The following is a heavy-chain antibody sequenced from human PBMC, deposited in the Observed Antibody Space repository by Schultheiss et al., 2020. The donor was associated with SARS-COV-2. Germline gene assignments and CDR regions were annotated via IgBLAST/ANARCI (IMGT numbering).Heavy chain of an antibody. J-gene: IGHJ6*03. CDR1: GFTFSSYS. CDR2: ISNTGSTI. CDR3: ARSRYGTSSHNYYMDV. Sequence: GGSLRLSCAASGFTFSSYSMSWIRQAPGKGLEWLSYISNTGSTIYYADSVRGRFTISRDNAENSLYLQMDSLRVEDTAVYYCARSRYGTSSHNYYMDVWGKGTTVTVSS. V-gene: IGHV3-48*04. D-gene: IGHD6-6*01.